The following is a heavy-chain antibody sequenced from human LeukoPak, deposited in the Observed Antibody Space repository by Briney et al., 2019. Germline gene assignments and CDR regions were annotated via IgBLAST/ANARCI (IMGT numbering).Heavy chain of an antibody. J-gene: IGHJ4*02. CDR2: ISGSGGST. V-gene: IGHV3-23*01. D-gene: IGHD6-19*01. CDR3: AKDHEQWPSFDY. Sequence: GGTLRLSCAASGFTFSSYGMSWVRQAPGKGLEWVSAISGSGGSTYYADSVKGRFTISRDDSKSTLYLQMNSLSAEDAAVYYCAKDHEQWPSFDYWGQGTLVTVSS. CDR1: GFTFSSYG.